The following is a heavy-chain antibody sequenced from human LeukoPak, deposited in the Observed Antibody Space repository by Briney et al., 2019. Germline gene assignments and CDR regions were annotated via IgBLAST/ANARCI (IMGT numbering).Heavy chain of an antibody. Sequence: ASVKVSCKASGYTFSGYYVHWARQAPGQGLEWMGWINPNSGGTNYAQKFQGWVTMTRDTSISTAYIELNRLRSDDTAVYYYARGSSTWYSVYYFDYWGQGTLVTVSS. CDR2: INPNSGGT. V-gene: IGHV1-2*04. D-gene: IGHD6-13*01. CDR1: GYTFSGYY. J-gene: IGHJ4*02. CDR3: ARGSSTWYSVYYFDY.